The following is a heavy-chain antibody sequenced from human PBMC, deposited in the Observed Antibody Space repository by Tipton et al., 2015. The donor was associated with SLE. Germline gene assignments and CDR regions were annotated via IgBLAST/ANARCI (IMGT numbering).Heavy chain of an antibody. CDR2: IYHSGIT. J-gene: IGHJ5*02. Sequence: TLSLTCIVSGGSISSSAYFWDWIRQSPGKGLEWIGGIYHSGITDYNPSLKSRVTISVDTSKNQFSLKLNSVTAADTAVYYCARAAYYYGSGSYYNVGWFDPWGQGTLVTVSS. V-gene: IGHV4-39*07. CDR1: GGSISSSAYF. D-gene: IGHD3-10*01. CDR3: ARAAYYYGSGSYYNVGWFDP.